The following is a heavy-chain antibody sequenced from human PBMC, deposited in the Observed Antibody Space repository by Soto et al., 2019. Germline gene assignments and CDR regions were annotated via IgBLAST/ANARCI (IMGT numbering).Heavy chain of an antibody. J-gene: IGHJ4*02. CDR3: ARENAVEMATRDAGIYFDY. Sequence: PGESLKISCAASGFTFSDYYMSWIRQAPGKGPEWVSYISSSGSTIYYADSVKGRFTISRDNAKNSLYLQMNSLRAEDTAVYYCARENAVEMATRDAGIYFDYWGQGTLVTVSS. CDR2: ISSSGSTI. V-gene: IGHV3-11*01. CDR1: GFTFSDYY. D-gene: IGHD5-12*01.